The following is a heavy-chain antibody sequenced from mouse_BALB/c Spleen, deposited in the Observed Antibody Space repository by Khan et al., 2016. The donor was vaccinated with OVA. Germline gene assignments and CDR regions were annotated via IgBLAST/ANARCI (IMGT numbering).Heavy chain of an antibody. D-gene: IGHD1-2*01. Sequence: EVELVESGGGLVQPGGSRKLSCAASGFTFSGFGMHWVRQAPEKGLEWVAYISSGSKTTYYADTVKGRFNISRDNPNNTLFLLMTSLRSEDTAMYFCARTGYYYFDYWGQGTTLTVSS. CDR1: GFTFSGFG. CDR2: ISSGSKTT. J-gene: IGHJ2*01. V-gene: IGHV5-17*02. CDR3: ARTGYYYFDY.